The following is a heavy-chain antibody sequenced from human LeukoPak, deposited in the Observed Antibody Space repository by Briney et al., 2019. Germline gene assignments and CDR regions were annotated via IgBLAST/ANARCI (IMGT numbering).Heavy chain of an antibody. D-gene: IGHD3-22*01. CDR3: AKDFSGRYYYDSSGYYTFDY. V-gene: IGHV3-30*18. J-gene: IGHJ4*02. CDR1: GFTFSDYY. Sequence: GGSLRLSCAASGFTFSDYYMSWIRQAPGKGLEWVAVISYDGSNKYYADSVKGRFTISRDNSKNTLYLQMNSLRAEDTAVYYCAKDFSGRYYYDSSGYYTFDYWGQGTLVTVSS. CDR2: ISYDGSNK.